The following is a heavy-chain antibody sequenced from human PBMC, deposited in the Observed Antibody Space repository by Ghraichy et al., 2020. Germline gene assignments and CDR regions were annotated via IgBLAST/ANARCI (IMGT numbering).Heavy chain of an antibody. D-gene: IGHD3-16*01. J-gene: IGHJ4*01. Sequence: SETLSLTCSISGGSISNSYWSWIRQPPGTGPDLIGYVLISCNTTSNPSLTRRVTISVATSNNQFSFKLTSVYAADTAVYYCARAPGTYDGDDYQYFFDSWGHGTRVTVSS. CDR1: GGSISNSY. V-gene: IGHV4-59*01. CDR3: ARAPGTYDGDDYQYFFDS. CDR2: VLISCNT.